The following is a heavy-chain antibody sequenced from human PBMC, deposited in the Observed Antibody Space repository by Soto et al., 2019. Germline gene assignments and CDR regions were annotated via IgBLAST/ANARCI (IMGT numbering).Heavy chain of an antibody. CDR1: GASISGFY. CDR2: IYATGTT. CDR3: VRDRTKTLRDWFDP. V-gene: IGHV4-4*07. Sequence: ETLSLTCTVSGASISGFYWSWIRKSAGKGLEWIGRIYATGTTDYNPSLKSRVMMSVDTSKKQFSLKLRSVTAADTAVYYCVRDRTKTLRDWFDPWGQGISVTVSS. J-gene: IGHJ5*02. D-gene: IGHD1-1*01.